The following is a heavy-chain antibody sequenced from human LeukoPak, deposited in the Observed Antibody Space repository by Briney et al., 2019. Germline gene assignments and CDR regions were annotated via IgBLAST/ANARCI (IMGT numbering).Heavy chain of an antibody. V-gene: IGHV4-30-4*01. J-gene: IGHJ2*01. Sequence: SETLSLTCTVSGGSISSGDYYWSWIRQPPGKGLEWIGYIYYSGSTYYNPSLKSRVTISVDTSKNQFSLKLSSVTAADTAVYYCARGGKTTVTSYWYFDLWGRGTLVTVSS. D-gene: IGHD4-17*01. CDR3: ARGGKTTVTSYWYFDL. CDR2: IYYSGST. CDR1: GGSISSGDYY.